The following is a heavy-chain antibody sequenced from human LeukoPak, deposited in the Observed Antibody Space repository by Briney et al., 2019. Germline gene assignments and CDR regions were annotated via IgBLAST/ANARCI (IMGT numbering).Heavy chain of an antibody. J-gene: IGHJ4*02. Sequence: PGGSLRLSCAASGFTFNRYDMNWVRQAPGKGLEWVSSISNSHTYIYYADSVKGRFTISRDNAKNSLFLQMNSLRAEDTAVYYCARYVAAVGVDYWGQGTLVTVSS. CDR1: GFTFNRYD. CDR2: ISNSHTYI. V-gene: IGHV3-21*01. D-gene: IGHD6-13*01. CDR3: ARYVAAVGVDY.